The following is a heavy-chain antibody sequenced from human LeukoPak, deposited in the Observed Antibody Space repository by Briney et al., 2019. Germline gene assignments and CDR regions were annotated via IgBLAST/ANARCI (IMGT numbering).Heavy chain of an antibody. J-gene: IGHJ6*04. CDR1: GYTFTSYD. Sequence: ASVKVSCKASGYTFTSYDINWVRQATGQGLEWMGWMNPKSGNTGHAQKFQGRVTITRDTATSTVYMELSSLRSEDTAVYYCARAHYASSNIKVPFDVWGKGTTVTVSS. V-gene: IGHV1-8*03. D-gene: IGHD3-22*01. CDR3: ARAHYASSNIKVPFDV. CDR2: MNPKSGNT.